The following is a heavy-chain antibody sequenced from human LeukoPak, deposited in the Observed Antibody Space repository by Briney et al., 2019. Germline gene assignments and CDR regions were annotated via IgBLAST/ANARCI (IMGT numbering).Heavy chain of an antibody. D-gene: IGHD3-22*01. V-gene: IGHV3-48*03. Sequence: PGGSLRLSCAASGFTFSSYEMNWVRQAPGKGLEWVSYISSSSSTIYYADSVKGRFTISRDNAKNSLYLQMNSLRAEDTAVYYCARAGRGITMIVVAYEDYWGQGTLVTVSS. J-gene: IGHJ4*02. CDR1: GFTFSSYE. CDR2: ISSSSSTI. CDR3: ARAGRGITMIVVAYEDY.